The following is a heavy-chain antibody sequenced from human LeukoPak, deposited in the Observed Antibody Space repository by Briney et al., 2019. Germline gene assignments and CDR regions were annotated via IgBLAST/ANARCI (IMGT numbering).Heavy chain of an antibody. Sequence: GGSLRLSCAASGFTFSSYGMHWVRQAPGKGLEWVAFIRYDGSNKYYADSVKGRFTISRDNSKNTLYLQMNSLRAEDTAVYYCAKGPLPYGGNSGDYWGQGTLVTVSS. V-gene: IGHV3-30*02. J-gene: IGHJ4*02. CDR2: IRYDGSNK. CDR1: GFTFSSYG. D-gene: IGHD4-23*01. CDR3: AKGPLPYGGNSGDY.